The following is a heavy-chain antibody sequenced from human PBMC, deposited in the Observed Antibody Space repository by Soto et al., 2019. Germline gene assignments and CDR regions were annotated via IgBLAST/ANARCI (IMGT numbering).Heavy chain of an antibody. J-gene: IGHJ4*02. V-gene: IGHV3-7*01. D-gene: IGHD2-2*02. CDR3: ARLGYCSSTSCYTAVYYFDY. Sequence: GGSLRLSCAASGFTFSSYWMSWVRQAPGKGLERVANIKQGGSEKYYVDSVKGRFTISRDNAKNSLYLQMNSLRAEDTAVYYCARLGYCSSTSCYTAVYYFDYWGQGTLVTVSS. CDR2: IKQGGSEK. CDR1: GFTFSSYW.